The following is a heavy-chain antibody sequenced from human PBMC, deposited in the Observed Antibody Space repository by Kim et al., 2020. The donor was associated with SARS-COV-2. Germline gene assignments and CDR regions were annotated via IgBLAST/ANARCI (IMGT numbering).Heavy chain of an antibody. V-gene: IGHV1-2*06. J-gene: IGHJ6*02. Sequence: ASVKVSCKASGYTFTGYYMHWVRQAPGQGLESMGRINPNSGGTNYAQKFQGRVTMTRDTSISTAYMELSRLRSDDTAVYYCARGGITMIVVVEYYYYYGMDVWGQGTTVTVSS. CDR1: GYTFTGYY. D-gene: IGHD3-22*01. CDR2: INPNSGGT. CDR3: ARGGITMIVVVEYYYYYGMDV.